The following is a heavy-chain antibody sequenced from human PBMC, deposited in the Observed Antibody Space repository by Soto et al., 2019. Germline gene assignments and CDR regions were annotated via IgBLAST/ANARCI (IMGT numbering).Heavy chain of an antibody. CDR3: AKVIYDYGGMDV. J-gene: IGHJ6*02. V-gene: IGHV3-23*01. CDR1: GFTFSSYA. D-gene: IGHD4-17*01. CDR2: ITGSGGST. Sequence: PGGSLRLSCAASGFTFSSYAMSWVRQAPGKGLEWVSAITGSGGSTYYADSVKGRFTISRDNSKNTLYLQMNSLRAEDTAVYYCAKVIYDYGGMDVWGQGTTVTVSS.